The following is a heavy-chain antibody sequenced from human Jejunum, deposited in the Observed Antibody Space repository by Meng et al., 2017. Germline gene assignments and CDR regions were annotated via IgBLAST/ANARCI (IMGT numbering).Heavy chain of an antibody. V-gene: IGHV4-34*01. Sequence: QVQLQQWGAGLLKPSETLSLTCAVYDGSFSSYYWSWIRQPPGKGLEWIGEINRSGSPNYTPSLKSRVTMSVDTNHFSLTLTSVTAADTAVYYCARSGQTTVTYLDWGQGTLVTVSS. CDR2: INRSGSP. CDR1: DGSFSSYY. CDR3: ARSGQTTVTYLD. D-gene: IGHD4-11*01. J-gene: IGHJ4*02.